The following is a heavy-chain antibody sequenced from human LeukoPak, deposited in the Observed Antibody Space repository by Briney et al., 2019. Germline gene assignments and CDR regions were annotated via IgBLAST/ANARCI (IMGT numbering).Heavy chain of an antibody. V-gene: IGHV6-1*01. J-gene: IGHJ6*03. Sequence: SQTLSLTCAISGYSVSSNSAAWNWIRQSPSRGLEWLGRTYYRSKWYNDYAVSVKSRITINPDTSKNQFSLQLNSVTPEDTAVYYCAREADIVVVPAAIISYYMDVWGKGTTVTVSS. CDR2: TYYRSKWYN. CDR3: AREADIVVVPAAIISYYMDV. D-gene: IGHD2-2*01. CDR1: GYSVSSNSAA.